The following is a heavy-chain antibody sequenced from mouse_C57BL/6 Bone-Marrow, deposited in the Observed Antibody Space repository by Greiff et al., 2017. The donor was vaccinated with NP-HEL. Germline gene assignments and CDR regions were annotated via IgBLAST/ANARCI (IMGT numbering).Heavy chain of an antibody. J-gene: IGHJ3*01. CDR3: AKKGIYYDYGRFDY. CDR2: INPGSGGT. CDR1: GYAFTNYL. D-gene: IGHD2-4*01. V-gene: IGHV1-54*01. Sequence: QVHVKQSGAELVRPGTSVKVSCKASGYAFTNYLIEWVKQRPGQGLEWIGVINPGSGGTNYNEKFKGKATLTADKSSSTVYMQLSSLTSEDSAVYFCAKKGIYYDYGRFDYWGPGTLVTVSA.